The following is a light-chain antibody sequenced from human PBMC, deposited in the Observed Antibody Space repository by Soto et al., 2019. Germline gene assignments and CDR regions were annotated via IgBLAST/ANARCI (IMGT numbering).Light chain of an antibody. J-gene: IGKJ1*01. V-gene: IGKV3-20*01. CDR2: DTS. CDR3: QRYNSAQWT. Sequence: EIVLTQSPGILSLSPGERATLSCRASQTISRNYLAWYQQKPGQAPRLLMYDTSRRATGVPDKFSASGSGTDFTLTISRLGPEDFAVYYCQRYNSAQWTFGQGTKVEI. CDR1: QTISRNY.